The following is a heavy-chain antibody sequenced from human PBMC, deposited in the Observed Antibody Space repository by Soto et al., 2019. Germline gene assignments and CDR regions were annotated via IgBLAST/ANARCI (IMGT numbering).Heavy chain of an antibody. Sequence: QITLKESGPTLVKPTQTLTLTCTFSGFSLSTSGVGVGWIRQPPGKALEWLALIYWDDDKRYSPSLKSRLTITKDTSKNQVVLTMTNMDPVDTATYYCAHRQLRYFDWLSGSWFDPWGQGTLVTVSS. CDR3: AHRQLRYFDWLSGSWFDP. CDR1: GFSLSTSGVG. V-gene: IGHV2-5*02. CDR2: IYWDDDK. D-gene: IGHD3-9*01. J-gene: IGHJ5*02.